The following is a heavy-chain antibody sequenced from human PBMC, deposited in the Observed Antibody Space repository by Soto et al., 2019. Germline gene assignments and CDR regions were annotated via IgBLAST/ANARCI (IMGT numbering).Heavy chain of an antibody. CDR3: ARAPEPHYYYYGLDV. Sequence: EVQLVESGGGLVKAGGSLRLSCAASGFTFNNYYMDWVRQAPGKGLEWVSSISSTSTYIYYADSVKGRFTISRDNAKNSVYLQMDSLRAEDTAVYYCARAPEPHYYYYGLDVWGQGTTVNVSS. CDR2: ISSTSTYI. J-gene: IGHJ6*02. V-gene: IGHV3-21*01. CDR1: GFTFNNYY.